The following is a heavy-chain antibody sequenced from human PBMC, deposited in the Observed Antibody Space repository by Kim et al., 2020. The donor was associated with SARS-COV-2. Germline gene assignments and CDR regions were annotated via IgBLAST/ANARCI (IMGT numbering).Heavy chain of an antibody. CDR1: GFTFSSYE. CDR3: ARDGEMATIFDY. J-gene: IGHJ4*02. Sequence: GGSLRLSCAASGFTFSSYEMNWVRQAPGKGLEWVSYISSSGSTIYYADSVKGRFTISRDNAKNSLYLQMNSLRAEDTAVYYCARDGEMATIFDYWGQGTLVTVSS. V-gene: IGHV3-48*03. D-gene: IGHD5-12*01. CDR2: ISSSGSTI.